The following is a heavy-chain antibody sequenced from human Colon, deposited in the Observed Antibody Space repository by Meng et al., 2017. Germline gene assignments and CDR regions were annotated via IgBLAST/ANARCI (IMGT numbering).Heavy chain of an antibody. J-gene: IGHJ4*02. D-gene: IGHD3-10*01. CDR2: INYGGGSA. CDR3: AKPFLFRQWFGWGD. CDR1: GFSFRTIA. V-gene: IGHV3-23*01. Sequence: GESLKISCSASGFSFRTIALSWVRQAPGQGLEWVASINYGGGSAYYADSVKGRFTISRDNSKNTLSLQMNSLGSEDSAVYYCAKPFLFRQWFGWGDWGQGAKVTVSS.